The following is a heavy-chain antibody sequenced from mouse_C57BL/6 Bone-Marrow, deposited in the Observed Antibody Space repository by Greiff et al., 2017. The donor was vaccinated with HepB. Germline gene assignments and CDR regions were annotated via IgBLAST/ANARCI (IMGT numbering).Heavy chain of an antibody. Sequence: EVQLQESGGDLVKPGGSLKLSCAASGFTFSSYGMSWVRQTPDKRLEWVATISSGGSYTYYPDSVKGRFTISRDNAKNTLYLQMSSLKSEDTAMYYCARPIYYYGSWWFAYWGQGTLVTVSA. D-gene: IGHD1-1*01. CDR2: ISSGGSYT. J-gene: IGHJ3*01. V-gene: IGHV5-6*01. CDR3: ARPIYYYGSWWFAY. CDR1: GFTFSSYG.